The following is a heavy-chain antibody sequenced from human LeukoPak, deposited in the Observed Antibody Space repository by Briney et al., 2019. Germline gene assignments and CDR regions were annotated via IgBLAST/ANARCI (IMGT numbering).Heavy chain of an antibody. V-gene: IGHV1-18*01. CDR1: GYTFATYS. Sequence: ASVKVSCKTSGYTFATYSIKWVRHTPGQRLEWMGWISGYSGRTNYAQKLQGRVTMTPDTSTTTAYMELRSLKSDDTAVYYCARGHSSGRDYYFDTGGQGTLVTVSS. CDR2: ISGYSGRT. J-gene: IGHJ4*02. D-gene: IGHD6-19*01. CDR3: ARGHSSGRDYYFDT.